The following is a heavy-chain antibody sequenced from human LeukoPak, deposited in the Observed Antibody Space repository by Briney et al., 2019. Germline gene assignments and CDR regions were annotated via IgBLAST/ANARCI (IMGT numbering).Heavy chain of an antibody. CDR1: GGSISSYY. Sequence: SETLSLTCTVSGGSISSYYWSWIRQAPGKGLEWIGYIYDSGNTNYNPSLKSRVTISVDTSKNQFSLKLSSVTAADTAVYYCAGGRGSGSYYNWVDYPVDHWGQGTLVTVSS. CDR3: AGGRGSGSYYNWVDYPVDH. D-gene: IGHD3-10*01. CDR2: IYDSGNT. V-gene: IGHV4-59*08. J-gene: IGHJ4*02.